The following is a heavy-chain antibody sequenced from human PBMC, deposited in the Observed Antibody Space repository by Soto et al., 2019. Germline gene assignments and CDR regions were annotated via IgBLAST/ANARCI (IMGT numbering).Heavy chain of an antibody. CDR3: ARDYGYYDSSGYSILDY. Sequence: GASVKVSCKASGYTFTSYGISWVRQAPGQGLEWMGWISAYNGNTNYAQKLQGRVTMTTDTSTSTAYMELRSLRSDDTAVYYCARDYGYYDSSGYSILDYWGQGTLVTVSS. CDR2: ISAYNGNT. CDR1: GYTFTSYG. V-gene: IGHV1-18*01. J-gene: IGHJ4*02. D-gene: IGHD3-22*01.